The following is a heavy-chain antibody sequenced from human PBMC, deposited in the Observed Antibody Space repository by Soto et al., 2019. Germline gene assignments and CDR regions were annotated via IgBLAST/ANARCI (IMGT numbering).Heavy chain of an antibody. CDR1: GGSVSSGSYY. D-gene: IGHD3-3*01. CDR2: MYYSGST. V-gene: IGHV4-61*01. CDR3: AGASTIFGVVVSFDP. Sequence: QVQLQESGPGLVKPSETLSLTCTVSGGSVSSGSYYWSWIRQPPGKGLEWIGYMYYSGSTNYNPFLKTPVTISVVPSENQCSLKLTSLLAADTAVYYGAGASTIFGVVVSFDPWGQGTLVTVSS. J-gene: IGHJ5*02.